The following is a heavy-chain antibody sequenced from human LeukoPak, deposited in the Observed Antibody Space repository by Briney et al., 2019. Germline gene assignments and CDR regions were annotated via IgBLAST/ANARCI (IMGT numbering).Heavy chain of an antibody. J-gene: IGHJ4*02. CDR1: GYTFTSYY. V-gene: IGHV1-46*01. CDR3: ARDLEFGRVYFDY. D-gene: IGHD3-3*01. Sequence: ASVKLSCAASGYTFTSYYIHWVRQSPGQGLKRMGIINPSGGSKSYAQKSQGRVTMTTDTSTSTVYMELSSLRSEDTAVYYCARDLEFGRVYFDYWGEGALVTVSS. CDR2: INPSGGSK.